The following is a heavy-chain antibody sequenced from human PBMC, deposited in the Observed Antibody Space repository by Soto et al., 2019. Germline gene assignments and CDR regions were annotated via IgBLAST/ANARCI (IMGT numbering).Heavy chain of an antibody. D-gene: IGHD4-17*01. CDR3: AKAPLLNAITTVGD. Sequence: QVQLVESGGGVVQPGRSLRLSCAASGFIFSTYGMHWVRQAPGKGLEWLSVISYDGNNKYYADSVKGRFTISRDNSKNTRGPQMDSLRKGDTAVYYCAKAPLLNAITTVGDWAQGTLVTVSS. CDR2: ISYDGNNK. J-gene: IGHJ4*02. CDR1: GFIFSTYG. V-gene: IGHV3-30*18.